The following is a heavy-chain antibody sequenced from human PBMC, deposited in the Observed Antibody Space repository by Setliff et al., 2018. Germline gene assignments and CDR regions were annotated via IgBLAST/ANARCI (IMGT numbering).Heavy chain of an antibody. CDR2: VNPNTGGA. J-gene: IGHJ3*01. V-gene: IGHV1-2*02. Sequence: RASVKVSCKTSGYTFTAYHVNWVRQVPGQGPEWMGWVNPNTGGANYAQRFQGRVTMTSDTSMRTACMELSRLRSDDTAVYYCVRWAGGFEGVHASDSWGQGTMVTVSS. D-gene: IGHD3-10*01. CDR3: VRWAGGFEGVHASDS. CDR1: GYTFTAYH.